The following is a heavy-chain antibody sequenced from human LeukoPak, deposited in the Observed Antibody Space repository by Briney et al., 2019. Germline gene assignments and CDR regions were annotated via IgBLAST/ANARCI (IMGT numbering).Heavy chain of an antibody. CDR1: GGSFSGYY. Sequence: SETLSLTCAVYGGSFSGYYWSWIRQPPGKGLEWIGEINHSGSTNYNPSLKSRVTISVDTSKNQFSLKLSSVTAADTAVYYCARGAGGSGSHFDYWGQGTLVTVSS. V-gene: IGHV4-34*01. CDR3: ARGAGGSGSHFDY. CDR2: INHSGST. D-gene: IGHD3-10*01. J-gene: IGHJ4*02.